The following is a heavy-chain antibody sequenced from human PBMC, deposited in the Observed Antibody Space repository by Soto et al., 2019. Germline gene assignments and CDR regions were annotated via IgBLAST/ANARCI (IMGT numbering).Heavy chain of an antibody. Sequence: PSETLSLTCTVSGGSISSYYWSWIRQPPGKELEWIGYIYYSGSTNYNPSLKSRVTISVDTSKNQFSLKLSSVTAADTAVYYCARHNDILTGYVYYYYMDVWGKGTTVTVSS. CDR2: IYYSGST. CDR1: GGSISSYY. CDR3: ARHNDILTGYVYYYYMDV. J-gene: IGHJ6*03. D-gene: IGHD3-9*01. V-gene: IGHV4-59*08.